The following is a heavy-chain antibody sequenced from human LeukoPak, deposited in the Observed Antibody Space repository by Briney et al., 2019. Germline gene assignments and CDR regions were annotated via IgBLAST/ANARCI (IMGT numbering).Heavy chain of an antibody. CDR2: ISGKSSGI. D-gene: IGHD1-26*01. CDR1: GFTFSDHY. J-gene: IGHJ3*02. V-gene: IGHV3-11*01. CDR3: ARGLRGATNAFDI. Sequence: GGSLRLSCEVSGFTFSDHYMSWIRQAPGKGLEWVSYISGKSSGIYSADSVRGRFTISRDNAKNSLYLQMKGLSAEDTAVYYCARGLRGATNAFDIWGQGTMVTVSS.